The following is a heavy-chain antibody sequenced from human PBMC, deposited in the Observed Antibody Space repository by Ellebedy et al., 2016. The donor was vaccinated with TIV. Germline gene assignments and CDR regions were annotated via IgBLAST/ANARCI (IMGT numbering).Heavy chain of an antibody. J-gene: IGHJ5*02. CDR3: TRERDTGWFDP. V-gene: IGHV3-7*03. Sequence: GGSLRLSCAASGFTFSSYWMTWVRQAPGKGLEWVANINQDGTVEHYVDSVTGRFTISRDNAKNSVSVQMNSLRDDDTAVYYCTRERDTGWFDPWGQGTLVTVSS. CDR2: INQDGTVE. CDR1: GFTFSSYW.